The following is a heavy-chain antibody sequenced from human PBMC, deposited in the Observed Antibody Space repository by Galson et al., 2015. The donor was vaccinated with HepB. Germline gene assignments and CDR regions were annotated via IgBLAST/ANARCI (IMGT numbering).Heavy chain of an antibody. CDR1: GYTFTSYY. J-gene: IGHJ6*02. Sequence: SVKVSCKASGYTFTSYYMHWVRQAPGQGLEWMGWINPNSGGTNYAQKFQGRVTMTRDTSISTAYMELSRLRSDDTAVYYCARGDVLRFLEWLSLYYYYGMDVWGQGTTVTVSS. D-gene: IGHD3-3*01. CDR3: ARGDVLRFLEWLSLYYYYGMDV. V-gene: IGHV1-2*02. CDR2: INPNSGGT.